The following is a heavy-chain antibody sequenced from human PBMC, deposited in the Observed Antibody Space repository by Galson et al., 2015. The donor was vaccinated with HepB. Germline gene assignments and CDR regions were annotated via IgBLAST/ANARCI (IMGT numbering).Heavy chain of an antibody. J-gene: IGHJ3*02. CDR2: IKQDGSEK. V-gene: IGHV3-7*03. CDR3: ARETGYNWNYVDAFDI. Sequence: SLRLSCAASGFTFSSYWMSWVRQAPGKGLEWVANIKQDGSEKYYVDSVKGRFTISRDNAKNSLYLQMNSLRAEDTAVYYCARETGYNWNYVDAFDIWGQGTMVTVSS. CDR1: GFTFSSYW. D-gene: IGHD1-7*01.